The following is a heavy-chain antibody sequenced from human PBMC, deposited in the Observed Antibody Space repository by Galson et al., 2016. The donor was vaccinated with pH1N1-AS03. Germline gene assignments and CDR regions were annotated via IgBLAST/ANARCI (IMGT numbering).Heavy chain of an antibody. D-gene: IGHD1-26*01. CDR2: VKQDGSEK. CDR3: ATSGSYRFDY. Sequence: SLRLSCAASGFTLSTYWMNWVRQVPGKGLEWIANVKQDGSEKHYVGSVRGRFTISRDHAKNSLYLQMNTLRVDDTAIYYCATSGSYRFDYWGQGALVTVSS. V-gene: IGHV3-7*01. J-gene: IGHJ4*02. CDR1: GFTLSTYW.